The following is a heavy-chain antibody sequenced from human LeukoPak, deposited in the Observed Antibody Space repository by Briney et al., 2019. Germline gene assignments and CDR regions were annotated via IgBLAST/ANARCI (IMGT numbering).Heavy chain of an antibody. Sequence: PSETPSLTCTVSGYSISSGYYWGWIRQPPGKGLEWIGSIYHSGSTYYNPSLKSRVTISVDTSKNQFSLKLSSVTAADTAVYYCARVDGYAIPGRKRTYYFDYWGQGTLVTVSS. V-gene: IGHV4-38-2*02. D-gene: IGHD5-24*01. CDR3: ARVDGYAIPGRKRTYYFDY. CDR1: GYSISSGYY. CDR2: IYHSGST. J-gene: IGHJ4*02.